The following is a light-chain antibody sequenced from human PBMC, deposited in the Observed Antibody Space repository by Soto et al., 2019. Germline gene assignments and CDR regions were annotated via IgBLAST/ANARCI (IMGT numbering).Light chain of an antibody. J-gene: IGKJ1*01. V-gene: IGKV3-20*01. Sequence: EIVLTQSPGTLSLSPGERATLSCRASQSFSSSYLAWYQQKPGQAPRLLIYATSSRATGIPDRFSGSGSQTDSTLTISRLEPEDFAVYYCQQYGTSPRTFGQGTKVDIK. CDR1: QSFSSSY. CDR2: ATS. CDR3: QQYGTSPRT.